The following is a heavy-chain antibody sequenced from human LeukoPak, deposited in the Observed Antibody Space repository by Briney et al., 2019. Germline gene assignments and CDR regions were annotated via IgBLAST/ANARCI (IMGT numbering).Heavy chain of an antibody. Sequence: GGSLRLSCAASGFTFGTYSMHWVRQAPGKGLERVAFIRYDGRDKYYADSVKGRFTISRESSKNTLYLQMNSLRPEDTAVYYCARAFGVYSNSGEWFDPWGRGILVTVSS. V-gene: IGHV3-30*02. D-gene: IGHD3-3*01. CDR1: GFTFGTYS. CDR3: ARAFGVYSNSGEWFDP. J-gene: IGHJ5*02. CDR2: IRYDGRDK.